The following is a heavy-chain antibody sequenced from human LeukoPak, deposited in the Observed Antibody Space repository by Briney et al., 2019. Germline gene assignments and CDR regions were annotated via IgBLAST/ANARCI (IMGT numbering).Heavy chain of an antibody. V-gene: IGHV1-69*05. Sequence: SVKVSCKASGGTFSSYAISWVRQAPGQGLEWMGGIIPIFGTANYAQKFQGRVTITTDESTSTAYMELSSLRSEDTAVYYCARGLTSGYDPYYFDYWGQGTLVTVSS. D-gene: IGHD5-12*01. CDR3: ARGLTSGYDPYYFDY. CDR1: GGTFSSYA. CDR2: IIPIFGTA. J-gene: IGHJ4*02.